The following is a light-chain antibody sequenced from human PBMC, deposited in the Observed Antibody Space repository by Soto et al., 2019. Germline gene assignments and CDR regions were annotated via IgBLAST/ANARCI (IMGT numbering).Light chain of an antibody. CDR2: AAS. CDR1: ESIANY. Sequence: DIQMTQSPSSLSAXVGDXVTITCRASESIANYLNWYQQKPGKAPNLLIYAASTLQTGVPSRFSGSGSGTDFTLTISSLQTEDFATYFCQQSYISPYTFGQGTKLDI. V-gene: IGKV1-39*01. J-gene: IGKJ2*01. CDR3: QQSYISPYT.